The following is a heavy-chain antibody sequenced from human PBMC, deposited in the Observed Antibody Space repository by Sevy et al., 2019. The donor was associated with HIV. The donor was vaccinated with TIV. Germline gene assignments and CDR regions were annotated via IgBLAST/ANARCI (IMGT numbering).Heavy chain of an antibody. V-gene: IGHV3-21*01. D-gene: IGHD4-4*01. Sequence: GGSLRLSCAVSGFTFSSYSMNWVRQAPGKELEWVSFISTSGTYKYYADSVKGRFTISRDNAKNSLFLQMNSLRADDTAVYYCARDLNDYNNYMYSFDYWGQGTLVTVSS. CDR2: ISTSGTYK. CDR3: ARDLNDYNNYMYSFDY. J-gene: IGHJ4*02. CDR1: GFTFSSYS.